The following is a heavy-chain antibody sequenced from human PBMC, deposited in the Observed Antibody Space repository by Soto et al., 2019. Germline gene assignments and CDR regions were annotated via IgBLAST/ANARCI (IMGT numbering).Heavy chain of an antibody. CDR2: IIPISGTA. Sequence: QVQLVQSGAEVKKPGSSVKVSCKASGGTFSSYAISWVREAPGQGLEWMGWIIPISGTANYAQKFQGRVTTTADESTSTAYMELSSLRSEDTAVYYCARSQGSSTSLEIYYYYYYGMDVWGQGTTVTVSS. J-gene: IGHJ6*02. CDR1: GGTFSSYA. V-gene: IGHV1-69*01. D-gene: IGHD2-2*01. CDR3: ARSQGSSTSLEIYYYYYYGMDV.